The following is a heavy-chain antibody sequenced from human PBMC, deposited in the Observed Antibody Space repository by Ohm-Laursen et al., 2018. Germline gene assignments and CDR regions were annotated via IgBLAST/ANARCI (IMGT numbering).Heavy chain of an antibody. D-gene: IGHD2-2*01. Sequence: TLSLTCTVSGGSISSGGHYWSWIRQHPGKGLEWIGYIYYSGSTYYNPSLKSRVTISVDTSKNQFSLKLSSVTAADTAVYYCAREVPELDWFDPWGQGTLVTVSS. V-gene: IGHV4-31*03. J-gene: IGHJ5*02. CDR3: AREVPELDWFDP. CDR2: IYYSGST. CDR1: GGSISSGGHY.